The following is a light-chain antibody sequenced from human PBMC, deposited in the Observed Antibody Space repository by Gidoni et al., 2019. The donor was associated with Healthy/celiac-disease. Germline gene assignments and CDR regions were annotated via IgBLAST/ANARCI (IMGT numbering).Light chain of an antibody. CDR1: SGHSSYI. V-gene: IGLV4-60*02. CDR3: ETWDSNTRV. J-gene: IGLJ3*02. Sequence: QPVLTQSSPASASLGPPVKLTRTLSSGHSSYIIAWHQQQPGKAPRYLMKLEGSGSYNKGSGVPDRFSGSSSGADRDLTSSNLQFEDEADYYCETWDSNTRVFGGGTKLTVL. CDR2: LEGSGSY.